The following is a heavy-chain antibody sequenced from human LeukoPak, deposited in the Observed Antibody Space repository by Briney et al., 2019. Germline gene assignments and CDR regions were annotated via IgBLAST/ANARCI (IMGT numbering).Heavy chain of an antibody. CDR2: IYYSGST. V-gene: IGHV4-39*07. D-gene: IGHD1-26*01. CDR1: GGSISSSSYY. CDR3: ARGYWREVGATTWFDP. J-gene: IGHJ5*02. Sequence: SETLSLTCTVSGGSISSSSYYWGWIRQPPGKGLEWIGSIYYSGSTYYNPSLKSRVTISVDTSKNQFSLKLSSVTAADTAVYYCARGYWREVGATTWFDPWGQGTLVTVSS.